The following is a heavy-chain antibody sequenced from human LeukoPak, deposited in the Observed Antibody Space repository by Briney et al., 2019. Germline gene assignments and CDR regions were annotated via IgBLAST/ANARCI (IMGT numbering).Heavy chain of an antibody. D-gene: IGHD3-3*01. CDR2: INQDGSAK. CDR1: GFTFSGSW. J-gene: IGHJ4*02. Sequence: GGSLRLSCAASGFTFSGSWMSWVRLAPGKGLEWVANINQDGSAKNYLDSVKGRFTISIDRGKNSLYLQMNSLRDEDTAVYYCARELSWSGRDYWGQGTLVTVSS. CDR3: ARELSWSGRDY. V-gene: IGHV3-7*01.